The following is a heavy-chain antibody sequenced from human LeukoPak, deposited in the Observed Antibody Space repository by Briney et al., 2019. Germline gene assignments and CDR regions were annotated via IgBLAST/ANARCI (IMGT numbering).Heavy chain of an antibody. CDR3: ARSIAAAGTNWFDP. J-gene: IGHJ5*02. Sequence: GASVSVSFTASGYTFTTYGISWVGQGPGQGLEWRGWISAYNGNTNYAQKLQGRVNMTTDTSTSTAYMELRSLRSDDTAVYYCARSIAAAGTNWFDPWGQGTLVTVSS. D-gene: IGHD6-13*01. CDR1: GYTFTTYG. CDR2: ISAYNGNT. V-gene: IGHV1-18*01.